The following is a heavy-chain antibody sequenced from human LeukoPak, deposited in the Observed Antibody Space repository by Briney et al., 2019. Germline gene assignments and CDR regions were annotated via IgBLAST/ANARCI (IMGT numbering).Heavy chain of an antibody. CDR2: IKQDGSEK. J-gene: IGHJ4*02. CDR1: GFTFSTYD. V-gene: IGHV3-7*01. Sequence: QTGGSLRLSCAASGFTFSTYDMHWVRQAPGKGLEWVANIKQDGSEKYYVDSVKGRFTISRDNAKNSLYLQMNSLRAEDTAVYYCARDGSALWKRHPQHVGYWGQGTLVTVSS. CDR3: ARDGSALWKRHPQHVGY. D-gene: IGHD2-21*01.